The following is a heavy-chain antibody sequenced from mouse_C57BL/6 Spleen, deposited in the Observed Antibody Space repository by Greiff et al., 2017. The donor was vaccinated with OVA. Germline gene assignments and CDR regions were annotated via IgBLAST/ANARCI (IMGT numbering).Heavy chain of an antibody. Sequence: EVQLVESGPGLVKPSQSLSLTCSVTGYSITSGYYWNWIRQFPGNKLEWMGYISYDGSNNYNPSLKNRISITRDTSKNQFFLKLNSVTTEDTATYYCAREGDSSGYENYAMDYWGQGTSVTVSS. CDR2: ISYDGSN. J-gene: IGHJ4*01. D-gene: IGHD3-2*02. V-gene: IGHV3-6*01. CDR1: GYSITSGYY. CDR3: AREGDSSGYENYAMDY.